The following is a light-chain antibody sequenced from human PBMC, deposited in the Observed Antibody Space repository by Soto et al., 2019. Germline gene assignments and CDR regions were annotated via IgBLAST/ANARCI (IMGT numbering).Light chain of an antibody. CDR2: ATS. CDR1: QSVSNNY. V-gene: IGKV3-20*01. J-gene: IGKJ1*01. CDR3: QQYNDWPPWT. Sequence: EIVLTQSPGPLSLSPGERATLSCGASQSVSNNYLAWYQQKPGQAPRLLIYATSSRATGIPDRFSGSGSGTDFRLTISRLETEDFAVYYCQQYNDWPPWTFGQGTKVDI.